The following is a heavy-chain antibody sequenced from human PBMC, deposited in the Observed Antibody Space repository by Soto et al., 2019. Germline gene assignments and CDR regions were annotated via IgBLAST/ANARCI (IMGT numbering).Heavy chain of an antibody. CDR2: IYHSGSA. CDR1: GGSISSSNW. CDR3: ARVPGVVVSADDAFDI. J-gene: IGHJ3*02. V-gene: IGHV4-4*02. Sequence: QVQLQESGPGLVKPSGTLSLTCAVSGGSISSSNWWSWVRQSPGKGLEWMGEIYHSGSAHYNPSLQRRATISLDKSKNQFSLRLTSVTAADTAVYYCARVPGVVVSADDAFDIWGPGTRVIVSS. D-gene: IGHD2-21*02.